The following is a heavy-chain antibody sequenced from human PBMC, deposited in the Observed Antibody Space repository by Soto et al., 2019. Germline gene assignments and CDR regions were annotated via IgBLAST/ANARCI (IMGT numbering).Heavy chain of an antibody. V-gene: IGHV3-21*01. CDR2: ISSSSSYI. Sequence: GSLRLSCAASGFTFSSYSMNWVRQAPGKGLEWVSSISSSSSYIYYADSVKGRFTISRDNAKNSLYLQMNSLRAEDTAVYYCARDRSSRRENWFDPWGQGTLVTVSS. J-gene: IGHJ5*02. CDR3: ARDRSSRRENWFDP. D-gene: IGHD6-6*01. CDR1: GFTFSSYS.